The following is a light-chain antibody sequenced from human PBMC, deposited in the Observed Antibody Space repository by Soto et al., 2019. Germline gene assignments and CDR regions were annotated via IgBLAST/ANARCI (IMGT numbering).Light chain of an antibody. Sequence: EIVMTQSPATLSVSPGERATLSWGASQSVSSNLAWYQQKPGQAPRILIYGASTRATGIPARFSGSGSGTEFNLTISSLQSEDFAVYYCQQYNNWPKTFGQGTKVDIK. CDR2: GAS. CDR3: QQYNNWPKT. V-gene: IGKV3-15*01. J-gene: IGKJ1*01. CDR1: QSVSSN.